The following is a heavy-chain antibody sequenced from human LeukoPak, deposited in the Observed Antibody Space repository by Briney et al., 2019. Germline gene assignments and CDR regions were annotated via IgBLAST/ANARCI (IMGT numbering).Heavy chain of an antibody. CDR1: GFSFPYG. V-gene: IGHV3-23*01. J-gene: IGHJ4*02. CDR2: ISGSGGST. CDR3: AKDRVRDGYNSHY. D-gene: IGHD5-24*01. Sequence: GGSLRLSCEASGFSFPYGMNWVRQAPGKGLEWVSAISGSGGSTYYADSVKGRFTISRDNSKNTLYLQMNSLRAEDTAVYYCAKDRVRDGYNSHYWGQGTLVTVSS.